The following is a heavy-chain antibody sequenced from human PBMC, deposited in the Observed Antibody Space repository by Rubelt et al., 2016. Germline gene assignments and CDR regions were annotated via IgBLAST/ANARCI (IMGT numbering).Heavy chain of an antibody. D-gene: IGHD4-23*01. V-gene: IGHV4-34*10. CDR1: GGSISSYY. J-gene: IGHJ3*02. CDR2: INHSGST. CDR3: ARPAGRHGGNSVAFDI. Sequence: QVQLQESGPGLVKPSETLSLTCTVSGGSISSYYWSWIRQPPGKGLEWIGEINHSGSTNYNPSLKSGVARAGDTSKNQCHRKLSSVTAADTAVYYCARPAGRHGGNSVAFDIWGQGTMVTVSS.